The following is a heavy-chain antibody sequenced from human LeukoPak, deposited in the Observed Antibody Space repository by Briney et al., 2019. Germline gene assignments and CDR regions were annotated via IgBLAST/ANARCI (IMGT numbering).Heavy chain of an antibody. CDR2: IIPIFGTA. CDR1: GGTFSSYA. J-gene: IGHJ6*03. Sequence: SVKVSCKASGGTFSSYAISWVRQAPGQGLEWMGGIIPIFGTANYAQKFQGRVTITADKSTSTAYMELSSLRSEDTAVYYCARGLPRAEYCSGGSCYSGSDYMDVWGKGTTVTVSS. CDR3: ARGLPRAEYCSGGSCYSGSDYMDV. D-gene: IGHD2-15*01. V-gene: IGHV1-69*06.